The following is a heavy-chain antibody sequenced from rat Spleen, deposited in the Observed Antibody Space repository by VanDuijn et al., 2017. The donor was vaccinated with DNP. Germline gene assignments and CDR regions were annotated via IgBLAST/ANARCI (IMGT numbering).Heavy chain of an antibody. V-gene: IGHV3-1*01. CDR1: GYSITSNY. J-gene: IGHJ4*01. D-gene: IGHD1-12*02. CDR3: ASYYYDGYYAMDA. CDR2: ISYSGST. Sequence: EVQLQESGPGLVKPSQSLSLTCSVTGYSITSNYWGWIRKFPGNKMELIGHISYSGSTSYNPSLKSRISITRDKSKNQFFLQLNSVTTEDTATYYCASYYYDGYYAMDAWGQGTSVTVSS.